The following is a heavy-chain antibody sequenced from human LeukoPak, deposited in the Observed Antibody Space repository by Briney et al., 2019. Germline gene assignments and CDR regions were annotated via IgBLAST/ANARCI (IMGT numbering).Heavy chain of an antibody. CDR2: ISAYNGNT. CDR1: GYTFTSYG. CDR3: ARGRRYDFWSGYYPYYYYMDV. V-gene: IGHV1-18*01. Sequence: ASVKVSCKASGYTFTSYGISWVRQAPGQGLEWMGWISAYNGNTNYAQKLQGRVTMTTDTSTSTAYMELRSLRSDDTAVYYCARGRRYDFWSGYYPYYYYMDVWGKGTTVTVSS. D-gene: IGHD3-3*01. J-gene: IGHJ6*03.